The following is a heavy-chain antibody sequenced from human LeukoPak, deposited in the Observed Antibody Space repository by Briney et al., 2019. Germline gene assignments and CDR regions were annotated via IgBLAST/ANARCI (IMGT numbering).Heavy chain of an antibody. CDR2: ISGRSSTT. V-gene: IGHV3-48*03. J-gene: IGHJ3*01. D-gene: IGHD3-3*01. CDR1: ALSSRSYK. Sequence: GGSLRLSWPASALSSRSYKIECDRPADGEVLEWDSSISGRSSTTFYTGSVGGPLSVSRDNAPNSMYLQMDCLIAADTAVYYCARDPWSGYYFGTPLYAFDLWGHGTMVIVSS. CDR3: ARDPWSGYYFGTPLYAFDL.